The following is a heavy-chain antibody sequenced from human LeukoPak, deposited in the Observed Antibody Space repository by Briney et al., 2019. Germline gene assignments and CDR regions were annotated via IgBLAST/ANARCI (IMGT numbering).Heavy chain of an antibody. CDR1: GYTFTSLS. CDR3: ARDVDSSGYYYVDY. J-gene: IGHJ4*02. CDR2: INPSGGST. D-gene: IGHD3-22*01. Sequence: ASVKVSCTASGYTFTSLSMYWVRQAPGQGLEWMGVINPSGGSTSYSQKFQGRVTMTRDTSTSTVYMELSSLRSEDTAVYYCARDVDSSGYYYVDYWGQGTLVTVSS. V-gene: IGHV1-46*01.